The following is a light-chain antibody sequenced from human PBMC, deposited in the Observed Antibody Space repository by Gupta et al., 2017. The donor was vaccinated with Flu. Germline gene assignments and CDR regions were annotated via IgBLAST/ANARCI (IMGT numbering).Light chain of an antibody. V-gene: IGKV2-24*01. J-gene: IGKJ2*01. CDR2: RVS. CDR1: ESLVHNNGKTY. CDR3: TQSKQFPYT. Sequence: DIVMTQTPLSSPVTLGQPASISCRSSESLVHNNGKTYLSWIQQRPGQTPRLLIYRVSSRGSGVPDRFSGSGAGTDFTLKISSVAAEDVGVYYCTQSKQFPYTFGPGTRLEMK.